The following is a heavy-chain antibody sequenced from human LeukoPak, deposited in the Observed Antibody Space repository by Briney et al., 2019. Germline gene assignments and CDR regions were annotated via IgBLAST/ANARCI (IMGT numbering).Heavy chain of an antibody. V-gene: IGHV4-59*01. CDR1: GGSISIYY. Sequence: PSETLSLTCTVSGGSISIYYWSWIRQPPGKGLEWIGYIYYSGSTNYNPSLKSRVTISVDTSKNQFSLKLSSVTAADTAVYYCAGGIAVAGPYFDYWGQGTLVTVSS. D-gene: IGHD6-19*01. J-gene: IGHJ4*02. CDR2: IYYSGST. CDR3: AGGIAVAGPYFDY.